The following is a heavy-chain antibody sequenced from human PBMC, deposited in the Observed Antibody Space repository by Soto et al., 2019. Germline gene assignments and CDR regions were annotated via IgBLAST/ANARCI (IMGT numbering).Heavy chain of an antibody. V-gene: IGHV5-51*01. CDR2: IYPGDSDT. Sequence: PGESLKISCKGPGYSFTSYWIGWVRQMPGKGLEWMGIIYPGDSDTRYSPSFQGQVTISADKSISTAYLQWSSLKASDTAMYYCESQSEGSSSRAYYYYYGMDVWGQGTTVPVSS. CDR3: ESQSEGSSSRAYYYYYGMDV. D-gene: IGHD6-13*01. CDR1: GYSFTSYW. J-gene: IGHJ6*02.